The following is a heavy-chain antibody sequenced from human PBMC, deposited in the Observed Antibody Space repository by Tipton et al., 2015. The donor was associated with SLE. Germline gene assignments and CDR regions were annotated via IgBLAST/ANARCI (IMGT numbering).Heavy chain of an antibody. CDR1: GGSISSGGYY. J-gene: IGHJ3*02. Sequence: TLSLTCNVSGGSISSGGYYWSWIRQHPGKGPEWIGYTYYSGSPYYNPSLKSRVTISLDMSKNQFSLRLSSVTAADTAVYYCARDYYGSGFDAFDIWGQGTMVTVSS. CDR2: TYYSGSP. V-gene: IGHV4-31*03. CDR3: ARDYYGSGFDAFDI. D-gene: IGHD3-10*01.